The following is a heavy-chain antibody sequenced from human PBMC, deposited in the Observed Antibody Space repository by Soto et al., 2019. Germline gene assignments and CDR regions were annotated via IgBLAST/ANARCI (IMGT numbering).Heavy chain of an antibody. V-gene: IGHV1-3*01. Sequence: LNWLHQYKKQSLYWMGWINAGSGNTKYSQNFQGRVSITRDTSASTVYMELTGLKSEDTAVYYCARDTETLGPRAQHALDICAQGPLGTGSS. CDR3: ARDTETLGPRAQHALDI. CDR2: INAGSGNT. D-gene: IGHD6-13*01. J-gene: IGHJ3*02.